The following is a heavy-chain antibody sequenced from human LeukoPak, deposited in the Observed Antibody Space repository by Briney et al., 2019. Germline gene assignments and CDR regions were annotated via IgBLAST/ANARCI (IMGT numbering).Heavy chain of an antibody. CDR2: INPSGGST. V-gene: IGHV1-46*01. CDR3: ARARRVVVTAKPYYYYYMDV. J-gene: IGHJ6*03. D-gene: IGHD2-21*02. Sequence: ASVKVSCKASGYTFTSYYMHWVRQAPGQGLEWMGIINPSGGSTSYAQKFQGRVTMTRDMSTSTVYMELSSLRSEDTAVYYCARARRVVVTAKPYYYYYMDVWGKGTTVTVCS. CDR1: GYTFTSYY.